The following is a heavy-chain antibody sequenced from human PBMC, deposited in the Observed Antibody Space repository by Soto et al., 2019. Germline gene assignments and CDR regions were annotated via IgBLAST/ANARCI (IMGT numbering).Heavy chain of an antibody. CDR1: TVTFRIYV. V-gene: IGHV3-23*01. D-gene: IGHD6-25*01. J-gene: IGHJ6*02. CDR3: ATAAPRPPSNYYGLDL. CDR2: ITVSVGST. Sequence: EVQLLESGGGLVQPGVSLRVSCAASTVTFRIYVMEWVRQAPGKGLEWVSAITVSVGSTYYADPVKGRFTVSRDDSKQTLFLQMNSLRVDDTACNCCATAAPRPPSNYYGLDLWGQGTTVTVS.